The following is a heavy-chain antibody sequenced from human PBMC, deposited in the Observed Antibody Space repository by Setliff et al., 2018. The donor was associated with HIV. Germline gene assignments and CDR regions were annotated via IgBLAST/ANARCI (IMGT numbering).Heavy chain of an antibody. D-gene: IGHD3-22*01. CDR2: IYSSGST. CDR3: ARSRTSSGYYGVTGYGMDV. Sequence: SETLSLTCTVSGGSISSDYWSWIRQPPGKGLEWIGYIYSSGSTNYNPSLKSRVTISVATSKNQFSLKLNSVTTADTAVYYCARSRTSSGYYGVTGYGMDVWGKGTAVTVSS. J-gene: IGHJ6*04. CDR1: GGSISSDY. V-gene: IGHV4-59*01.